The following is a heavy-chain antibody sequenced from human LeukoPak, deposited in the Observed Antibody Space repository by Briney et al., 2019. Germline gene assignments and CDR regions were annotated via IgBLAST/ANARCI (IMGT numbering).Heavy chain of an antibody. CDR2: ISSSGSTI. CDR3: ARIPRPGSGTYYIDY. CDR1: GFTFSDYY. D-gene: IGHD3-10*01. Sequence: GGSLRLSCAASGFTFSDYYMSWIRQAPGKGLEWVSYISSSGSTIYYADSVKGRFTISRDNAKNSLYLQINSLRAEDTAVYYCARIPRPGSGTYYIDYWGQGTLVTVSS. V-gene: IGHV3-11*01. J-gene: IGHJ4*02.